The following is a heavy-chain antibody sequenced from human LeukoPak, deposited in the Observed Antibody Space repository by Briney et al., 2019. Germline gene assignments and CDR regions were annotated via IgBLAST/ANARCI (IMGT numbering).Heavy chain of an antibody. J-gene: IGHJ4*02. CDR1: GYTFTGYY. CDR2: INPNSGGT. D-gene: IGHD1-26*01. V-gene: IGHV1-2*02. Sequence: ASVKVSCKASGYTFTGYYMHWVRQAPGQGLEWMGWINPNSGGTNYAQKFQGRVTMTRDTSISTAYMELSRLRSDDTAVYYCATTVTIRSGGYYDYWGQGTLVTVSS. CDR3: ATTVTIRSGGYYDY.